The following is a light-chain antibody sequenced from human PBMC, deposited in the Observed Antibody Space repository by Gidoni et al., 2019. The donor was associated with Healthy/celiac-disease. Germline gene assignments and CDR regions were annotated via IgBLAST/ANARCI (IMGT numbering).Light chain of an antibody. J-gene: IGKJ1*01. Sequence: EIVMTQSPATLSVSPGERATLSCRARQSVSSNLAWYQQKPGQAPRLLIYGASTRVTGIPARFSGSGSGTEFTLTISSLQSEDFAVYYCQQYNNWPQGTFGQGTKVEIK. CDR3: QQYNNWPQGT. V-gene: IGKV3-15*01. CDR2: GAS. CDR1: QSVSSN.